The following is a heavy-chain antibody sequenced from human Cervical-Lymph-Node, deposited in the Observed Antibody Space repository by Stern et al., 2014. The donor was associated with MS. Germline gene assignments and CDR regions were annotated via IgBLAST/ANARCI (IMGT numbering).Heavy chain of an antibody. Sequence: VQLEESGPGLVKPSETLSLTCSVSGGSITNRDYWGWIRQSPGKGLEWIGSVYYSGITYYRPSLKSRATISIDPPKNHFPVKLNSVTATDTAVYFCARGVTAVTNYVPNWCFDLWGRGTLVTISS. CDR1: GGSITNRDY. CDR3: ARGVTAVTNYVPNWCFDL. D-gene: IGHD4-11*01. J-gene: IGHJ2*01. V-gene: IGHV4-38-2*02. CDR2: VYYSGIT.